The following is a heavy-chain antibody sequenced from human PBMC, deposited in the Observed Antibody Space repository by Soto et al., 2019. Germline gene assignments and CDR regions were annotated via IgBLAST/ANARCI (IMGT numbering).Heavy chain of an antibody. V-gene: IGHV3-49*04. CDR3: TRGYDSSGHYYY. CDR2: IRSKAHGGTT. CDR1: GFTFGGYA. Sequence: GGSLILSCTSSGFTFGGYAMSWVRQAPGKRVEWVGFIRSKAHGGTTEYDAYVKGRFTISRDDSKSIAYLQMNSLKTEDTAVYYCTRGYDSSGHYYYWGQGTLVTVSS. D-gene: IGHD3-22*01. J-gene: IGHJ4*02.